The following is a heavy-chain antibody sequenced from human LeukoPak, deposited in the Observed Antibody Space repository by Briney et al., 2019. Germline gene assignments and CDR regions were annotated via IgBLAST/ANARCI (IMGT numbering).Heavy chain of an antibody. CDR3: ARSVFDYDSSPGY. V-gene: IGHV4-59*01. D-gene: IGHD3-22*01. CDR1: GGSISTFF. J-gene: IGHJ4*02. CDR2: IFYRGST. Sequence: SETLSLTCTVSGGSISTFFWSWIRQSPGKGLEWIGYIFYRGSTNYHPSLKSRVAISVDTSKSQFSLKLSSVTAADTAVYYCARSVFDYDSSPGYWGQGTLVTVSS.